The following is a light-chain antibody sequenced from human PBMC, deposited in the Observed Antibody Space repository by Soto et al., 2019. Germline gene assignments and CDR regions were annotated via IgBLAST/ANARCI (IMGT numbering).Light chain of an antibody. J-gene: IGKJ1*01. V-gene: IGKV3-15*01. Sequence: EIVMTQSPATLSVSPGGRATLSCRASQSISDTLAWYQQKPGQAPRLLIHGASTRATGFPARFSGSGSGTDFTLTISRLEPEDFAVYYCQQYGSSGTFGQGTKVDIK. CDR3: QQYGSSGT. CDR2: GAS. CDR1: QSISDT.